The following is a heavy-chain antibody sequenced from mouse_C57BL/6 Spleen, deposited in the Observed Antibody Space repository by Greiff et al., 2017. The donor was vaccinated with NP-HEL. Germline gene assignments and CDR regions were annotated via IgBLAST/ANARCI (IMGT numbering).Heavy chain of an antibody. CDR2: IWSDGST. CDR1: GFSLTSYG. V-gene: IGHV2-6*03. Sequence: VQRVESGPGLVAPSQSLSITCTVSGFSLTSYGVHWVRQPPGKGLEWLVVIWSDGSTTYNSALKSRLSISKDNSKSQVFLKMNSLQTDDTAMYYCARGAIYDGYYEGFAYWGQGTLVTVSA. D-gene: IGHD2-3*01. CDR3: ARGAIYDGYYEGFAY. J-gene: IGHJ3*01.